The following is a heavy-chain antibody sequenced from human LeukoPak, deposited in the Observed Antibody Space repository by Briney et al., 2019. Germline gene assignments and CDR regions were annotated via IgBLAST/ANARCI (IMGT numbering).Heavy chain of an antibody. D-gene: IGHD3-22*01. V-gene: IGHV4-59*08. CDR1: GASINNYY. CDR3: ARRFVDSGGYYYDDY. CDR2: ISHSGTA. Sequence: TASETLSLTCSVSGASINNYYWSWIRQPPGKGLEWIRYISHSGTASYSPSVKSRVAISVHKSENQFSLTLSSVTAADTAVYYCARRFVDSGGYYYDDYWGQGILVTVSS. J-gene: IGHJ4*02.